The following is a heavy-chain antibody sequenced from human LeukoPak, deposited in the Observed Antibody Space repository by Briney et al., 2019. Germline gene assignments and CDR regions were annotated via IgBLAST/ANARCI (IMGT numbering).Heavy chain of an antibody. J-gene: IGHJ3*02. Sequence: SQTLSLTCTVSGGSISSGSYYWSWIRQPAGKGLEWIGRIYTSGSTNYNPSLKSRVTISVDTSKNQFSLKLSSVTAADTAVYYCARDPPGALDIWGQGTMVTVSS. CDR2: IYTSGST. CDR3: ARDPPGALDI. V-gene: IGHV4-61*02. CDR1: GGSISSGSYY.